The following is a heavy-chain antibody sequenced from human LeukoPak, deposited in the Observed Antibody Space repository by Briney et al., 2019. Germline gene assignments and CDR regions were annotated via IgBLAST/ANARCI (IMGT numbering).Heavy chain of an antibody. CDR1: GFTFSSYA. J-gene: IGHJ4*02. CDR2: ISYDGSNK. D-gene: IGHD2-15*01. V-gene: IGHV3-30-3*01. CDR3: ARVSPVVAASFDY. Sequence: PGGSLRLSCSASGFTFSSYAMHWVRQAPGKGLEWVAVISYDGSNKYYADSVKGRFTISRDNSKNTLYLQMDSLRAEDTAVYYCARVSPVVAASFDYWGQGTLVTVSS.